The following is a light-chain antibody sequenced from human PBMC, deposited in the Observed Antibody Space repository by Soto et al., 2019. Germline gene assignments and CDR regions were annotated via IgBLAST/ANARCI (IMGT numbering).Light chain of an antibody. V-gene: IGLV2-14*01. CDR1: SSDVGGYNY. CDR2: DVS. J-gene: IGLJ2*01. Sequence: QSALTQPASVSGSPGQSITISCTGTSSDVGGYNYVSWYQQHPGKAPKLMIYDVSNRPSGVSNRFSGSKSGNTASLTISGLQAEDESDYYCSSYTSSSTLDVVFGGGPKVTVL. CDR3: SSYTSSSTLDVV.